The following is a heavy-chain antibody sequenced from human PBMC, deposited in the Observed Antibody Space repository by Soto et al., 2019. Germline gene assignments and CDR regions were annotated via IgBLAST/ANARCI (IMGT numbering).Heavy chain of an antibody. CDR1: GFTVSSNY. CDR3: ARTRNWYFDL. CDR2: IYSGGST. J-gene: IGHJ2*01. Sequence: GGSLRLSCAASGFTVSSNYMSWVRQAPGKGLEWVAVIYSGGSTYYADSVKGRFTISRRNSKNTLYLQMNSLRAEDTAVYYCARTRNWYFDLWGRGTLVTVSS. V-gene: IGHV3-53*04.